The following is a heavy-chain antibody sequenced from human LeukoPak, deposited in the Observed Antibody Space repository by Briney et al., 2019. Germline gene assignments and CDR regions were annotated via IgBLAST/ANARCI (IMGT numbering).Heavy chain of an antibody. V-gene: IGHV1-3*01. CDR3: ARDPHDILTGYYSYYFDY. D-gene: IGHD3-9*01. CDR1: GYTFTSYA. J-gene: IGHJ4*02. CDR2: INAGNGNT. Sequence: GASVKVSCKASGYTFTSYAMHWVRQAPGQRLEWMGWINAGNGNTKYSQKFQGRVTITRDTSASTAYMELSSLRSEDTAVYYCARDPHDILTGYYSYYFDYWGQGTLVTVSS.